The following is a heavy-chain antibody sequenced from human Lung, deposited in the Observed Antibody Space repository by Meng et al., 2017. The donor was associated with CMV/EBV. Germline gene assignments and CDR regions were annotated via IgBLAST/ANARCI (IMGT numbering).Heavy chain of an antibody. V-gene: IGHV3-9*01. Sequence: SLKISCAASGFTFDDYAMHWVRQAPGKGLEWVSGISWNSGSIGYADSVKGRFTISRDNAKNSLYLQMNSLRAEDTALYYCAKESSGCDYWGQGTLV. CDR3: AKESSGCDY. CDR2: ISWNSGSI. CDR1: GFTFDDYA. D-gene: IGHD6-19*01. J-gene: IGHJ4*02.